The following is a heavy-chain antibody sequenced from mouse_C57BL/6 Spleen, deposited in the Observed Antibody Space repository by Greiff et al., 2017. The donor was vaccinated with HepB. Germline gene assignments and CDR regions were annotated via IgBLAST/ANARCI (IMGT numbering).Heavy chain of an antibody. D-gene: IGHD1-1*01. CDR3: ARPSHDYGSSYGYFDV. V-gene: IGHV5-6*02. CDR1: GFTFSSYG. CDR2: ISSGGSYT. Sequence: DVMLVESGGDLVKPGGSLKLSCAASGFTFSSYGMSWVRQTPDKRLEWVATISSGGSYTYYPDSVKGRFTISRDNAKNTLYLQMSSLKSEDTARYYCARPSHDYGSSYGYFDVWGTGTTVTVSS. J-gene: IGHJ1*03.